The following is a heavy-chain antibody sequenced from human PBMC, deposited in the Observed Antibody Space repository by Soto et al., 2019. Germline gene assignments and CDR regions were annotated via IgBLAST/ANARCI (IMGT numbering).Heavy chain of an antibody. CDR3: AREGSYCTDGVCYTRGFDY. CDR1: GFTLSSYT. D-gene: IGHD2-8*01. Sequence: GGSLRLSCAASGFTLSSYTVNWVRQSPGKGLEWVSSFSSSDSYIYYADSVKGRLTISRDNAKNSLYLQMNSLRAEDAAVYYCAREGSYCTDGVCYTRGFDYWGQGTLVTVSS. V-gene: IGHV3-21*01. J-gene: IGHJ4*02. CDR2: FSSSDSYI.